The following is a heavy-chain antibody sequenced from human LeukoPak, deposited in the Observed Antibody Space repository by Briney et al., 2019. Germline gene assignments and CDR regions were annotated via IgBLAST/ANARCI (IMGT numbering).Heavy chain of an antibody. Sequence: GGSLRLSCAASGFTFSSYAMNWVRQAPGKGLEWVSAISGSGGSTYYADSVKGRFTISRDNSKNTLYLQMNSLRAEDTAVYYCAKAPAYYYDSSPSWGQGTLVTVSS. V-gene: IGHV3-23*01. J-gene: IGHJ5*02. CDR1: GFTFSSYA. CDR2: ISGSGGST. D-gene: IGHD3-22*01. CDR3: AKAPAYYYDSSPS.